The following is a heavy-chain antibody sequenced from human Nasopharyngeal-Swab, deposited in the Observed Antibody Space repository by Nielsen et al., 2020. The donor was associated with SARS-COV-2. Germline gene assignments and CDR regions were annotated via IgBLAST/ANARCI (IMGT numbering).Heavy chain of an antibody. CDR3: AKDGGGLTGDLYYFDY. CDR1: GFTFSSYA. J-gene: IGHJ4*02. CDR2: ISWNSGST. Sequence: GGSLRLSCVASGFTFSSYAMSWVRQAPGKGLEWVSGISWNSGSTGYADSVKGRFTISRDNAKNSLYLQMNSLRAEDTALYYCAKDGGGLTGDLYYFDYWGQGTLVTVSS. D-gene: IGHD7-27*01. V-gene: IGHV3-9*01.